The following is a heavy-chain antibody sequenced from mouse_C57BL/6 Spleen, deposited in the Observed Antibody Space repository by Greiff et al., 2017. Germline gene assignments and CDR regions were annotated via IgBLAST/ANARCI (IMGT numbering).Heavy chain of an antibody. CDR2: IYPGDGDT. D-gene: IGHD2-3*01. CDR3: AREGYYDYYAMDY. Sequence: QVQLKQSGPELVKPGASVKISCKASGYAFSSSWMNWVKQRPGKGLEWIGRIYPGDGDTNYNGKFKGKATLTADKSSSTAYMQLSSLTSEDSAVYFCAREGYYDYYAMDYWGQGTSVTVSS. J-gene: IGHJ4*01. CDR1: GYAFSSSW. V-gene: IGHV1-82*01.